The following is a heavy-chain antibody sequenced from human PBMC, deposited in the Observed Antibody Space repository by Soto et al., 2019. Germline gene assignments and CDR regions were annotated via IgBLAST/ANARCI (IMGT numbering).Heavy chain of an antibody. Sequence: PGGSLRLSCAASGFTFSSYAMSWVRQAPGKGLEWVSAISGSGGSTYYADSVKGRFTISRDNSKNTLYLQMNSLRAEDTAVYYCAKSPPYYDILTGYYIYYYYYGMDVWGQGTTVTVSS. CDR2: ISGSGGST. CDR1: GFTFSSYA. J-gene: IGHJ6*02. CDR3: AKSPPYYDILTGYYIYYYYYGMDV. D-gene: IGHD3-9*01. V-gene: IGHV3-23*01.